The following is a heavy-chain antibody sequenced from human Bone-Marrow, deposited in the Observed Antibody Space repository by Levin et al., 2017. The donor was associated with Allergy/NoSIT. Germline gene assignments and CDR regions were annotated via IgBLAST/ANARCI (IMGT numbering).Heavy chain of an antibody. Sequence: GESLKISCAASGFTFSTYAMSWVRQAPGKGLEWVSLISNNGGTTYYADSVKGRFTISRDDSKNTAYLQMNGLKTEDAAVYYCAGMDSDESTGYFFGYWGQGTLVTVSS. D-gene: IGHD3-9*01. J-gene: IGHJ4*02. CDR2: ISNNGGTT. CDR3: AGMDSDESTGYFFGY. V-gene: IGHV3-23*01. CDR1: GFTFSTYA.